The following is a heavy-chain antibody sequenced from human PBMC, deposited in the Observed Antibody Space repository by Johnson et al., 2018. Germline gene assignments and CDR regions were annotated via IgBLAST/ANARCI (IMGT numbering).Heavy chain of an antibody. D-gene: IGHD4-17*01. CDR2: IGTGGDT. V-gene: IGHV3-47*02. J-gene: IGHJ6*02. CDR3: AKCYGDYVYYYYGVDV. Sequence: EVQLVESGGGVVQPGRSLRLSCAASGFTFSSYGMHWVRQAPGKGPEWVSAIGTGGDTYYADSVMGRFTISRDNAKKSLYLQMNSRIAGDMVVYYCAKCYGDYVYYYYGVDVWGQGTTVTV. CDR1: GFTFSSYG.